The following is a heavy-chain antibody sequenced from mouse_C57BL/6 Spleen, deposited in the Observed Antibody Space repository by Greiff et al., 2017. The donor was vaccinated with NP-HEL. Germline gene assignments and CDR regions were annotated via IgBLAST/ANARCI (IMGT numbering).Heavy chain of an antibody. CDR3: ARDGGLRQGSWFAY. CDR1: GFTFSSYT. V-gene: IGHV5-9*01. D-gene: IGHD2-4*01. J-gene: IGHJ3*01. Sequence: EVQLVESGGGLVKPGGSLKLSCAASGFTFSSYTLSWVRQTPEKRLAWVATISGGGGNTYYPDSVKGRFTISRDNAKNTLYLQMSILRSEDTALYYCARDGGLRQGSWFAYWGQGTLVTVSA. CDR2: ISGGGGNT.